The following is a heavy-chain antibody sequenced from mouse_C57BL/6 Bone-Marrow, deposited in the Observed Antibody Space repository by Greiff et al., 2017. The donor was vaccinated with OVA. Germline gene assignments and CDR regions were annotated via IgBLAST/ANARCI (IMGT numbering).Heavy chain of an antibody. CDR1: GFTFSSYA. CDR2: ISDGGSYT. J-gene: IGHJ3*01. CDR3: ARVGNTTVAPLAY. D-gene: IGHD1-1*01. Sequence: EVQLVESGGGLVKPGGSLKLSCAASGFTFSSYAMSWVRQTPDKRLEWVATISDGGSYTYYPDNVKGRFTISRDNAKHNLYLQLSHLTSEDTAMYYWARVGNTTVAPLAYGGQGTLVTVSA. V-gene: IGHV5-4*01.